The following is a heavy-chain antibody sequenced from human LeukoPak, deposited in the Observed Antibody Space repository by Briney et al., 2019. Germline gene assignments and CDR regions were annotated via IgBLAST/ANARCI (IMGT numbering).Heavy chain of an antibody. V-gene: IGHV3-7*03. D-gene: IGHD2-2*03. Sequence: GSLRLSCAASGFTFSNYWMSWVRQAPGKGLEWVANIKQDGSEKYYVDSVKGRFTISRDNAKNSLYLQMNSLRDEDTAVYYCAKDSHWILFDDWGQGTLVTVSS. CDR1: GFTFSNYW. CDR2: IKQDGSEK. J-gene: IGHJ4*02. CDR3: AKDSHWILFDD.